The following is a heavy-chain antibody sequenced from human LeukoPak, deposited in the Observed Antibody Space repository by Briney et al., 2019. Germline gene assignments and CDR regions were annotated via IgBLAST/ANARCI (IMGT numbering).Heavy chain of an antibody. CDR3: ARVRFSGMGYYMDV. CDR2: ITTSDSTI. Sequence: GGSLRLSCTASGFTFSDYYMSWIRQAPGKGLEWVSYITTSDSTIYYADSVKGRFTISRDNAKNSLYLQMNGLRAEDTAVYYCARVRFSGMGYYMDVWGKGTTVTVSS. D-gene: IGHD6-13*01. J-gene: IGHJ6*03. CDR1: GFTFSDYY. V-gene: IGHV3-11*04.